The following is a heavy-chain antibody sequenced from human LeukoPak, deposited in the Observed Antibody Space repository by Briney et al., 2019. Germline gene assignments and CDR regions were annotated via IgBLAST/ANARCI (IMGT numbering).Heavy chain of an antibody. V-gene: IGHV1-69*13. D-gene: IGHD2-2*01. Sequence: GASVKVSCKASGGTFSSYAISWVRQAPGQGLEWMGGIIPIFGTANYAQKFQGRVTITADESTSTAYVELSSLRSEDTAVYYCAREMDVVVRQLAHYAFDIWGQGTMVTVSS. CDR2: IIPIFGTA. J-gene: IGHJ3*02. CDR3: AREMDVVVRQLAHYAFDI. CDR1: GGTFSSYA.